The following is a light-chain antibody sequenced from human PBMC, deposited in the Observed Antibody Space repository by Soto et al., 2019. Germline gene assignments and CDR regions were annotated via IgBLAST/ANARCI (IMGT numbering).Light chain of an antibody. CDR2: GAS. J-gene: IGKJ2*01. V-gene: IGKV3-15*01. CDR3: QKYNNWPYT. Sequence: EIVMTQSPATLSVSPGERATLSCRASQSVSSNLAWYQQKPGQAPRLLIYGASTRATGIPARISGSGSGTEFHLTISSLQSEDSAVYYCQKYNNWPYTFGQGTNLEIK. CDR1: QSVSSN.